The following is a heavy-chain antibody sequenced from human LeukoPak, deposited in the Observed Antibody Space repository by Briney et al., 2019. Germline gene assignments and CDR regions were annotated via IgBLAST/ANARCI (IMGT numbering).Heavy chain of an antibody. D-gene: IGHD5-18*01. J-gene: IGHJ4*02. CDR2: ISYDGSDK. CDR3: AKRGYSYGFDY. CDR1: GFTFSSYG. Sequence: GRSLRLSCAASGFTFSSYGMHWVRQAPGKGLEWVAVISYDGSDKYYADSVKGRFTISRDNSKHTLYLQMNSLRAEDTAVYYCAKRGYSYGFDYWGQGTLVTVSS. V-gene: IGHV3-30*18.